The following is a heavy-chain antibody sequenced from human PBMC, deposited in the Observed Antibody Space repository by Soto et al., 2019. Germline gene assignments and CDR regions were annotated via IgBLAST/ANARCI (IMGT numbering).Heavy chain of an antibody. J-gene: IGHJ3*02. D-gene: IGHD4-17*01. CDR3: ASSHGDYGDAFDI. CDR2: IIPILGIA. V-gene: IGHV1-69*02. CDR1: GGTFSSYT. Sequence: SVKVSCKASGGTFSSYTISWVRQAPGQGLEWMGRIIPILGIANYAQKFQGRVTITADKSTSTAYMELSSLRSEDTAVYYCASSHGDYGDAFDIWGQGTMVTVS.